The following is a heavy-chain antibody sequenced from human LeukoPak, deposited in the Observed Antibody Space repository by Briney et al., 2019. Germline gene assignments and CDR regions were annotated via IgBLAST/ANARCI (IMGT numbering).Heavy chain of an antibody. CDR3: ARVGVYDSSGYSGGDAFDI. CDR1: GYTFTSYG. J-gene: IGHJ3*02. CDR2: ISAYNGNT. V-gene: IGHV1-18*01. Sequence: ASVKVSCKASGYTFTSYGISWVRQAPGQGLEWMGWISAYNGNTNYAQKLQGRVTMTTDTSTSTAYMELRSLRSDDTAVYYCARVGVYDSSGYSGGDAFDIWGQGTMVTVSS. D-gene: IGHD3-22*01.